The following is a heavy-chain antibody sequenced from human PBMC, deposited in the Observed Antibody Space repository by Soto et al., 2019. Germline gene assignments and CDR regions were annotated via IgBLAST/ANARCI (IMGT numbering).Heavy chain of an antibody. D-gene: IGHD3-16*01. CDR2: IIPIFGKA. V-gene: IGHV1-69*01. CDR1: GGTFSNYP. J-gene: IGHJ6*02. CDR3: ASGGEYYDENLPHYYFFGMHV. Sequence: QVQLVQSGAEVKKPGSSVKVSCKASGGTFSNYPITWVRRAPGQGLEWLGGIIPIFGKADYTQKFQGTVTITADEPTSTAYMEISSLRSEDTAVYYCASGGEYYDENLPHYYFFGMHVWGPGTTVTVSS.